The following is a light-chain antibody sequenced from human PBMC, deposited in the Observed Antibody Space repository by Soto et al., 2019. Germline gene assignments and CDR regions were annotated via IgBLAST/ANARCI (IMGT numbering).Light chain of an antibody. Sequence: DIQMTQSPSSLSASVGDRVTITCRASQGISNYLAWYQQKPGKVPKLLIYAASTLQSGVPSRFSVSGSGTDFTLTISSLQPEDVATYYCQKYNSALAFGPGTKVDIK. CDR2: AAS. CDR3: QKYNSALA. V-gene: IGKV1-27*01. CDR1: QGISNY. J-gene: IGKJ3*01.